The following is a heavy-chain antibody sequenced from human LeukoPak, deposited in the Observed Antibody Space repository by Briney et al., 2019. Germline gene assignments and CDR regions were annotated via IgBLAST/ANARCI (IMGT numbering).Heavy chain of an antibody. J-gene: IGHJ4*02. CDR1: GFTFTTYW. CDR2: INSDGSST. Sequence: GGSLRLSCAASGFTFTTYWMHWVRQAPGQGLVWVSRINSDGSSTSYADSVKGRFSISRDNARNTLYLQMNSLRVEDTAVYYCARGRPHGNDYWGQGTLVTVSS. CDR3: ARGRPHGNDY. V-gene: IGHV3-74*01. D-gene: IGHD4-23*01.